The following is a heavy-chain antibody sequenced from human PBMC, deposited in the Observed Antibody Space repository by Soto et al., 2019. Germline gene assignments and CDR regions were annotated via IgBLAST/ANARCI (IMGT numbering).Heavy chain of an antibody. Sequence: QVQLQESGPGLVKPSETLSLTCTVSGSSVSSSNYCWAWIRQPPGKGLEWIGRFCHSGDTNYNPALKSRGTISIDSSKNQVSLNLKSVTAADTALYYCARDPGSAPGRGSPGHWGQGMLVTVSS. CDR2: FCHSGDT. J-gene: IGHJ1*01. D-gene: IGHD3-10*01. CDR1: GSSVSSSNYC. V-gene: IGHV4-61*01. CDR3: ARDPGSAPGRGSPGH.